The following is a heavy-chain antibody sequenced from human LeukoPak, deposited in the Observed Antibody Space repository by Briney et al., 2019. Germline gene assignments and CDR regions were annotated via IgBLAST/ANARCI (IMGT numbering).Heavy chain of an antibody. CDR3: ASLVSGSLLDY. CDR1: GGTFSSYT. Sequence: GSSVKVSCKASGGTFSSYTISWVRQAPGQGLEWMGRIIPILGIANYAQKFQGRVTITADKSTSTAYMELSSLRSEDTAVYYCASLVSGSLLDYWGQGTLVTVPS. J-gene: IGHJ4*02. V-gene: IGHV1-69*02. CDR2: IIPILGIA. D-gene: IGHD1-26*01.